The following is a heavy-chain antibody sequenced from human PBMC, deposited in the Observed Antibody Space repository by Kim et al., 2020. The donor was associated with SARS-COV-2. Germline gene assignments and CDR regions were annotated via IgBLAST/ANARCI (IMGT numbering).Heavy chain of an antibody. CDR1: GFTFSDYY. D-gene: IGHD6-13*01. CDR3: ARDWPSYYIAAAGTSGWVDY. CDR2: ISSSGSTI. V-gene: IGHV3-11*01. J-gene: IGHJ4*02. Sequence: GGSLRLSCAASGFTFSDYYMSWIRQAPGKGLEWVSYISSSGSTIYYADSVKGRFTISRDNAKNSLYLQMNSLRAEDTAVYYCARDWPSYYIAAAGTSGWVDYWGQGTLVTVSS.